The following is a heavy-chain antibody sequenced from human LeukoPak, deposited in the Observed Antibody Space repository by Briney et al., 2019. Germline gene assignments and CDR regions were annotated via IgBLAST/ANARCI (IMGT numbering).Heavy chain of an antibody. CDR3: ARDPGGYSSGGELDV. J-gene: IGHJ6*04. D-gene: IGHD6-19*01. V-gene: IGHV3-21*01. Sequence: PGGSLRLSCAASGFTFRSYGIHWVRRAPGKGPEWVSSISSSSSYIYYADSVKGRFTISRDNAKNSLYLQMNSLRAEDMAVYYCARDPGGYSSGGELDVWGKGTTVTVSS. CDR1: GFTFRSYG. CDR2: ISSSSSYI.